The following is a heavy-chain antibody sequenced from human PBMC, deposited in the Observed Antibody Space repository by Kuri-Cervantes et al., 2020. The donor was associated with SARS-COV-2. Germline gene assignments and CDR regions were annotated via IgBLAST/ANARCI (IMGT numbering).Heavy chain of an antibody. CDR3: ARGYSYGYAVLDAFDI. J-gene: IGHJ3*02. CDR1: GFTFSSYS. Sequence: GGSLRLSCAASGFTFSSYSMNWVRQAPGKGLEWVSYISSSSSTIYYADSVKGRFTISRDDAKNSLYLQMNNLRAEDTAVYYCARGYSYGYAVLDAFDIWGQGTMVTVSS. CDR2: ISSSSSTI. V-gene: IGHV3-48*01. D-gene: IGHD5-18*01.